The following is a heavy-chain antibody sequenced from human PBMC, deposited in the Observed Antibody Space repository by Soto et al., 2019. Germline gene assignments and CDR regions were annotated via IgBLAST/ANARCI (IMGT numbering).Heavy chain of an antibody. CDR1: GSTFSSHG. CDR2: IWYDGSNK. Sequence: PGGSLRLSCAASGSTFSSHGMHWVRQAPGKGLEWVAVIWYDGSNKYYADSVKGRFTISRDNSKNTLYLQMNSLRAEDTAVYYCARVFKPIAAAGPFDYWGQGTLVTVSS. J-gene: IGHJ4*02. D-gene: IGHD6-13*01. CDR3: ARVFKPIAAAGPFDY. V-gene: IGHV3-33*01.